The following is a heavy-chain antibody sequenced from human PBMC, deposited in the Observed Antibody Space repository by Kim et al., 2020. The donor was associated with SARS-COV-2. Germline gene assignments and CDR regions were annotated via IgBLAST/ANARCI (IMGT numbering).Heavy chain of an antibody. Sequence: YADSVKGRFTISRDNSKNTLYLQMNSLRAEDTAVYYCAKTRVGRTTVIDYWGQGTLVTVSS. V-gene: IGHV3-23*01. J-gene: IGHJ4*02. D-gene: IGHD4-17*01. CDR3: AKTRVGRTTVIDY.